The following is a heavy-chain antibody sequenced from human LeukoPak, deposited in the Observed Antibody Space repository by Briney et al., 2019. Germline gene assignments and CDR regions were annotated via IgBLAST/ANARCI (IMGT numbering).Heavy chain of an antibody. V-gene: IGHV3-9*01. Sequence: PGSSLSPSCEAPGSTFDDYAMPWFRKVPGKGLEWVQGISWNSGSIGYADSVKGRFTISRDNAKNSLYLQMNSLRAEDTALYYCAKAGFGELSGPFDYWGQGTLVTVSS. D-gene: IGHD3-10*01. CDR3: AKAGFGELSGPFDY. J-gene: IGHJ4*02. CDR1: GSTFDDYA. CDR2: ISWNSGSI.